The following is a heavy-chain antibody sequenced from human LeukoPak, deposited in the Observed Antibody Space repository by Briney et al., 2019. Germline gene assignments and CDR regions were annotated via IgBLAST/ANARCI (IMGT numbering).Heavy chain of an antibody. Sequence: GASVKVSCTASGYTFTSYGISWVRQAPGQGLEWMGWISAYNGKTNYAQKLQGRVTMTTDTSTSTAYMELRSLRSDDTAVYYCARGLLTFGGVIGGPQALEYFQHWGQGTLVTVSS. D-gene: IGHD3-16*02. CDR1: GYTFTSYG. J-gene: IGHJ1*01. CDR3: ARGLLTFGGVIGGPQALEYFQH. CDR2: ISAYNGKT. V-gene: IGHV1-18*01.